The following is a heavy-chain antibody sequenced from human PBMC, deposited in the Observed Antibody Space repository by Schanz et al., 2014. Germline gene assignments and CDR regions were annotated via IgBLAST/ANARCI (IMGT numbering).Heavy chain of an antibody. CDR1: GYTFTGYY. CDR3: ARGLVRYFAY. Sequence: QVQLVQSGAEVKKPGASVKVSCQASGYTFTGYYMHWVRQAPGQGLEWMGQINPNSGATIYAQNFQGRVTMPRDTSISTSYMELSRLRSDDTAVYYCARGLVRYFAYWGQGTLVTVSS. V-gene: IGHV1-2*06. CDR2: INPNSGAT. J-gene: IGHJ4*02. D-gene: IGHD2-8*02.